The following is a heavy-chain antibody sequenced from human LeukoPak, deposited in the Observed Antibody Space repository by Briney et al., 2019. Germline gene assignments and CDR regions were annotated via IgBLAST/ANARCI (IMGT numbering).Heavy chain of an antibody. CDR1: GFTLSTYS. V-gene: IGHV3-48*01. Sequence: GGSLRLSGAASGFTLSTYSMNWVRQAPGKGLEWVSYISSSSSTIYYADSVKGRFTISRDNAKNSLYLQMNSLRAEDTAVYYCARDGSGWDLRGYYFDYWGQGTLVTVSS. D-gene: IGHD6-19*01. J-gene: IGHJ4*02. CDR3: ARDGSGWDLRGYYFDY. CDR2: ISSSSSTI.